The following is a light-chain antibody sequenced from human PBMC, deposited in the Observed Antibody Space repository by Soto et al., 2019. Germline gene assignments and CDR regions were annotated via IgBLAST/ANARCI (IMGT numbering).Light chain of an antibody. V-gene: IGLV1-40*01. CDR1: GSNIGAGYD. CDR2: ANI. CDR3: QSYDSCRGGYD. J-gene: IGLJ1*01. Sequence: QSVLTQPPSVSGAPGQRVTISCTGSGSNIGAGYDVHWYQHLPGKAPKLLIFANINRPSAVPDRFSGSKSGTSASLAITGLRDEDEADYYVQSYDSCRGGYDFGNGTKGTV.